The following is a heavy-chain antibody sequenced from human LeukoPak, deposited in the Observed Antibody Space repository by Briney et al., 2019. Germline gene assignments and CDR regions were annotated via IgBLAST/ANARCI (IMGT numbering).Heavy chain of an antibody. V-gene: IGHV3-9*01. CDR1: GFTFDDYA. CDR3: AKDMMPHYYDSSGYSY. D-gene: IGHD3-22*01. Sequence: GRSLRLSCAASGFTFDDYAMHWVRQAPGKGLERVSGISWNSGSIGYADSVKGRFTISRDNAKNSLYLQMNSLRAEDTALYYCAKDMMPHYYDSSGYSYWGQGTLVTVSS. J-gene: IGHJ4*02. CDR2: ISWNSGSI.